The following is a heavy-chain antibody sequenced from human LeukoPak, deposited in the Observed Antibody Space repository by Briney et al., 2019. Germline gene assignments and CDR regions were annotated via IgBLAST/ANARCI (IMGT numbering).Heavy chain of an antibody. V-gene: IGHV4-39*07. J-gene: IGHJ6*03. CDR1: GGSIISSSYY. CDR3: ARDRFDDSSGYYYHYYYYMNV. Sequence: SETLSLTCTVSGGSIISSSYYWGWIRQPPGKGLEWIGSIYYSGNTDYNPSLKSRVTISVETSKNQFSLKLSSVTAADTAVYYCARDRFDDSSGYYYHYYYYMNVWGKGTTVTVSS. CDR2: IYYSGNT. D-gene: IGHD3-22*01.